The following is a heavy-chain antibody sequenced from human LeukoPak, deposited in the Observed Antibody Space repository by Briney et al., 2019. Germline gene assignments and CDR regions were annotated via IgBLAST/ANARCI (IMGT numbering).Heavy chain of an antibody. CDR1: GGSISSGSYY. CDR2: IYTSGST. V-gene: IGHV4-61*02. D-gene: IGHD3-22*01. CDR3: AAVEDAAYYYDSSGYYYRF. J-gene: IGHJ4*02. Sequence: SETLSLTCTASGGSISSGSYYWSWIRQPAGKGLEWIGRIYTSGSTNYNPSLKSRVTISVDTSKNQFSLKLSSVTAADTAVYYCAAVEDAAYYYDSSGYYYRFWGQGTLVTVSS.